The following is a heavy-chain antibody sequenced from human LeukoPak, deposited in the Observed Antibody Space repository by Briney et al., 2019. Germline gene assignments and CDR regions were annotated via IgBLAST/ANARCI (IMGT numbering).Heavy chain of an antibody. V-gene: IGHV3-66*01. D-gene: IGHD5-12*01. CDR3: ARESGYSGYDYDY. CDR2: IYSGGST. Sequence: GGSLRLSCAASGFTFSSYSMNWVRQAPGKGLEWVSVIYSGGSTYYADSVKGRFTISRDNSKNTLYLQMNSLRAEDTAVYYCARESGYSGYDYDYWGQGTLVTVSS. CDR1: GFTFSSYS. J-gene: IGHJ4*02.